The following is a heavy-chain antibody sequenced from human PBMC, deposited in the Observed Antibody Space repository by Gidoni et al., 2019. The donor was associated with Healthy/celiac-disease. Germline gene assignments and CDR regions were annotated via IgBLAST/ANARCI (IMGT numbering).Heavy chain of an antibody. CDR1: GGSISSYY. J-gene: IGHJ3*02. CDR3: ARGPLYDSSGYYYDAFDI. D-gene: IGHD3-22*01. CDR2: IYYSGST. V-gene: IGHV4-59*01. Sequence: QVQLLESGPGLVKPSETLSLTCTVSGGSISSYYWSWIRQPPGKGLAWIGYIYYSGSTNYNPSLKSRVTISVDTSKNQFSLKLSSVTAADTAVYYCARGPLYDSSGYYYDAFDIWGQGTMVTVSS.